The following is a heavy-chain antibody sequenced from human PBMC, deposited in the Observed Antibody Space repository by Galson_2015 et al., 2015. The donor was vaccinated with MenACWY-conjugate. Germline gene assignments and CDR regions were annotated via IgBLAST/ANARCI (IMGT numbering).Heavy chain of an antibody. Sequence: SVKVSCKASGYTFTSYGISWVRQAPGQGLEWVGWISAYNGNTNYAQKLQGRVTMTTDTSTSTAYMELRSLRSDDTAVYYCASGGSRNYPRGDYYGMDVWGQGTTVTVSS. D-gene: IGHD1-7*01. V-gene: IGHV1-18*04. CDR2: ISAYNGNT. CDR3: ASGGSRNYPRGDYYGMDV. J-gene: IGHJ6*02. CDR1: GYTFTSYG.